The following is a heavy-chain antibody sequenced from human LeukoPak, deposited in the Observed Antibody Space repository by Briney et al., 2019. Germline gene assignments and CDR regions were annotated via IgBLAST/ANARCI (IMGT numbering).Heavy chain of an antibody. CDR1: GGSFSGYY. J-gene: IGHJ5*02. V-gene: IGHV4-34*01. CDR2: INHSGST. D-gene: IGHD6-6*01. Sequence: SETLSLTCAVYGGSFSGYYWSWIRQPPGKGLEWIGEINHSGSTNYNPSLKSRVTISVDTSKNQFSPKLSSVTAADTAVYYCARGRRIVPRTNWFDPWGQGTLVTVSS. CDR3: ARGRRIVPRTNWFDP.